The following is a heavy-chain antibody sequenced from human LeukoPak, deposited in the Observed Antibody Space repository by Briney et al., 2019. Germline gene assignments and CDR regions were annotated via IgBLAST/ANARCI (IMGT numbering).Heavy chain of an antibody. CDR3: ARDQYCSSTSCYNGYYYYYMDV. Sequence: GGSLRLSCAASGFTFSSYSMNWVRQAPGKGLEWVSSISSSSSYIYYADSVKGRFTISRDNAKNSLYLQMNSLRAGDTAVYYCARDQYCSSTSCYNGYYYYYMDVWGKGTTVTVSS. J-gene: IGHJ6*03. V-gene: IGHV3-21*01. CDR1: GFTFSSYS. CDR2: ISSSSSYI. D-gene: IGHD2-2*02.